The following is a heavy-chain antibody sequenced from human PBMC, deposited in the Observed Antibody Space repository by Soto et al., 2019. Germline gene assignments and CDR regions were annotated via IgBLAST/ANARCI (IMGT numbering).Heavy chain of an antibody. J-gene: IGHJ4*02. CDR2: MSYDGTKE. D-gene: IGHD6-13*01. V-gene: IGHV3-30*18. CDR3: AKEYGSTWIDH. CDR1: GFTLSTYG. Sequence: QPVGSLRLSCAASGFTLSTYGMHWVRQAPGKGLEWVAAMSYDGTKEYYADSVKGRFTISRDNSRNTLFLQLNSLRAEDTAVYYCAKEYGSTWIDHWGQGTLVTVSS.